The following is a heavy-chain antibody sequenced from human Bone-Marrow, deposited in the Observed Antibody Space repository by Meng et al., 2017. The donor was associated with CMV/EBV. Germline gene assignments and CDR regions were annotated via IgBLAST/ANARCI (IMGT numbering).Heavy chain of an antibody. J-gene: IGHJ4*02. CDR2: IYYRGNT. Sequence: GSLRLSCSVSGVSVSSSSYHWAWIRQSPGKGLEWIGTIYYRGNTYYNPSVKSRVTISVDTSRNQFSLKLTSVTAADTAVYYCARHHFSSHHLDFWGQGALVTVSS. V-gene: IGHV4-39*01. CDR1: GVSVSSSSYH. CDR3: ARHHFSSHHLDF. D-gene: IGHD6-13*01.